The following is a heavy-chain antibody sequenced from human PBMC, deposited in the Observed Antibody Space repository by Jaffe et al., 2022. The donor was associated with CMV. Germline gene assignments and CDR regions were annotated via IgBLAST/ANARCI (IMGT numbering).Heavy chain of an antibody. CDR2: IYYSGST. V-gene: IGHV4-39*01. Sequence: QLQLQESGPGLVKPSETLSLTCTVSGGSISSSSYYWGWIRQPPGKGLEWIGSIYYSGSTYYNPSLKSRVTISVDTSKNQFSLKLSSVTAADTAVYYCARHGNYGEGWFDPWGQGTLVTVSS. CDR1: GGSISSSSYY. CDR3: ARHGNYGEGWFDP. D-gene: IGHD4-17*01. J-gene: IGHJ5*02.